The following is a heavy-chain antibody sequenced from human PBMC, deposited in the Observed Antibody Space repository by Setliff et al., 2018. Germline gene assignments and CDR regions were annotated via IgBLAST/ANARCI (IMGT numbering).Heavy chain of an antibody. Sequence: LRLSCAASGFTFSNAWMSWVRQAPGKGLEWVGRIKSKTDGGTTDYAAPVKGRFTISRDDSKNTLYLQMNSLKTEDTAVYYCTTSISEDYDYGENEGVYYYYFYMDVWGKGTTVTVSS. CDR3: TTSISEDYDYGENEGVYYYYFYMDV. CDR1: GFTFSNAW. J-gene: IGHJ6*03. CDR2: IKSKTDGGTT. D-gene: IGHD4-17*01. V-gene: IGHV3-15*01.